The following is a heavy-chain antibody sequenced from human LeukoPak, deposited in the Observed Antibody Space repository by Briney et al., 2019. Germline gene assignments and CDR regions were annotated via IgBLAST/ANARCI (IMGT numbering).Heavy chain of an antibody. CDR2: IYTSGST. V-gene: IGHV4-61*02. J-gene: IGHJ3*02. CDR3: ARTKQDTYYYDSSGYYSAFDI. D-gene: IGHD3-22*01. CDR1: GGSISSGSYY. Sequence: SETLSLTCTVSGGSISSGSYYWSWIRQPAGKGLEWIGRIYTSGSTNYNPSLKSRVTISVDTSKNQFSLKLSSVTAADTAVYYCARTKQDTYYYDSSGYYSAFDIWGQGTMVTVSS.